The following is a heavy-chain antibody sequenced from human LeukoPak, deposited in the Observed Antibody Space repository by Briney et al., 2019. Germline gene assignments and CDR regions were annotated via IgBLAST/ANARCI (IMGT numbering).Heavy chain of an antibody. Sequence: ASVKVSCKVSGYTLTELSMHWVRQAPGKGLEWMGGFDPEDGETIYAQKFQGRVTMTEDTSTDTAYMELSGLRSEDTAVYYCATGPPLITMTPRWGQGTLVTVSS. CDR1: GYTLTELS. D-gene: IGHD3-22*01. J-gene: IGHJ4*02. CDR2: FDPEDGET. V-gene: IGHV1-24*01. CDR3: ATGPPLITMTPR.